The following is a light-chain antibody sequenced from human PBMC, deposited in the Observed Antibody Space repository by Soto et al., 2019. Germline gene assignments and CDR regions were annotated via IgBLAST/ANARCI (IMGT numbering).Light chain of an antibody. J-gene: IGKJ2*01. CDR2: GVS. CDR1: QSVSRY. CDR3: EQRSNWGMYS. Sequence: EIVLTQSPATLSLSPGERATLSCRASQSVSRYLAWFQQKPGQAPRLLIYGVSSRATGIPARCRGSGSGTVFALTISSLEPEDFAVYYCEQRSNWGMYSFGQGTKLEIK. V-gene: IGKV3-11*01.